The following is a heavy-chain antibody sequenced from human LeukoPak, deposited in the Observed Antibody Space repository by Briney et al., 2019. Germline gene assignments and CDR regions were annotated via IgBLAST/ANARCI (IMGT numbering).Heavy chain of an antibody. D-gene: IGHD3-10*01. CDR3: AKLAKYFFGSETFYFFEH. Sequence: GGSLRLSCAASGFTFSSYSMNWVRQAPGKGLEWVSYISSSSSTIYYADSVKGRFTISRDNGKNSLYLQVNSLRVEDTAVYYCAKLAKYFFGSETFYFFEHWGQGTPVTASS. J-gene: IGHJ4*02. CDR2: ISSSSSTI. CDR1: GFTFSSYS. V-gene: IGHV3-48*04.